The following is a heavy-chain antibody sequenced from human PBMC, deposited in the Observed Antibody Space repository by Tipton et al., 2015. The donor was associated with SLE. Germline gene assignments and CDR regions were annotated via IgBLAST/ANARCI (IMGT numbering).Heavy chain of an antibody. Sequence: SLRLSCAASGFTFSSYEMNWVRQAPGKGLEWVSAISGSGGSKYYADSVKGRFTISRDNSKNTLYLQMNSLRAEDTAVYYCAKDRGTTRYSSGWHDAFDIWGQGTMVTVSS. CDR1: GFTFSSYE. CDR2: ISGSGGSK. J-gene: IGHJ3*02. D-gene: IGHD6-19*01. CDR3: AKDRGTTRYSSGWHDAFDI. V-gene: IGHV3-23*01.